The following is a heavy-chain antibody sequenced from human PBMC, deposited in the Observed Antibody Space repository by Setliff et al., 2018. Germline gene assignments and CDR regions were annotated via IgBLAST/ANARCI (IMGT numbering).Heavy chain of an antibody. D-gene: IGHD3-10*01. CDR2: IYYSGST. CDR1: GGSISSSSYY. CDR3: ARLSYYGSGSYYDFDS. Sequence: PSETLSLTCTVSGGSISSSSYYWGWIRQPPGKGLEWIGSIYYSGSTYYNPSPKSRVTISVDTSKNQFSLKLTSVTAADTAVYYCARLSYYGSGSYYDFDSWGQGTLVTVSS. J-gene: IGHJ4*02. V-gene: IGHV4-39*01.